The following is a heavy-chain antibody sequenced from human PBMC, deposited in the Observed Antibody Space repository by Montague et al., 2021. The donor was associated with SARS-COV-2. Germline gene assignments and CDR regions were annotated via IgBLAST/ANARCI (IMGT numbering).Heavy chain of an antibody. V-gene: IGHV4-34*01. Sequence: SETLSLTCAVYGGSFSDYYWSWIRQPPGKGLEWIGEINHRGTSKXNPSLKSRVSISLDPSKNQFSLYLSSVTAADTAVYYCARGRQHFNMIVVVMTGGEYYFDYWGQGTLVTVSS. J-gene: IGHJ4*02. CDR3: ARGRQHFNMIVVVMTGGEYYFDY. D-gene: IGHD3-22*01. CDR2: INHRGTS. CDR1: GGSFSDYY.